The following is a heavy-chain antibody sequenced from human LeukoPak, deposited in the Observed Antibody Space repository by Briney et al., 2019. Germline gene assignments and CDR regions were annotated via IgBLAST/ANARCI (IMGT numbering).Heavy chain of an antibody. CDR2: IKEDGSEK. CDR3: ARNRDVYHTGVDY. V-gene: IGHV3-7*01. CDR1: GFTFCRYG. Sequence: GGSLRLSCAASGFTFCRYGMTWLRQAPGKGLEWVANIKEDGSEKYYVDSVKGRFTISRDNSKNSLYLQMSRLRAEGSDIYYCARNRDVYHTGVDYWGQGTLVTVSS. D-gene: IGHD5-24*01. J-gene: IGHJ4*02.